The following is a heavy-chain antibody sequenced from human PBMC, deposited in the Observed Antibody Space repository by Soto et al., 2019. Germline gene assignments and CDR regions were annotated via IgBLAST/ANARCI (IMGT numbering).Heavy chain of an antibody. D-gene: IGHD3-22*01. Sequence: EVQLLESGGGLVQPGGSLRLSCAASGFTFSSYAMSWVRQAPGKGLEWVSAISGSGGSTYYADSVKGQFTISRDNSKNTLYLQMNSLRAEDTAVYYCAKGGTMIVVVRYFDYWGQGTLVTVSS. CDR3: AKGGTMIVVVRYFDY. CDR1: GFTFSSYA. V-gene: IGHV3-23*01. J-gene: IGHJ4*02. CDR2: ISGSGGST.